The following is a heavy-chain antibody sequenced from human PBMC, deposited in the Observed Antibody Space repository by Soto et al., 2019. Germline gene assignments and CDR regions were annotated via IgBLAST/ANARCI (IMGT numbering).Heavy chain of an antibody. CDR1: GGTFSSYT. CDR3: ARVGSGYCSGGSCPYFDY. CDR2: IIPILGIA. V-gene: IGHV1-69*02. J-gene: IGHJ4*02. D-gene: IGHD2-15*01. Sequence: QVQLVQSGAEVKKPGSSVKVSCKASGGTFSSYTISWVRQAPGQGLEWMGRIIPILGIANYAQKFQGRVTITADKSTSTAYVELSSLRSEDTAVYYCARVGSGYCSGGSCPYFDYWGQGTLVTVSS.